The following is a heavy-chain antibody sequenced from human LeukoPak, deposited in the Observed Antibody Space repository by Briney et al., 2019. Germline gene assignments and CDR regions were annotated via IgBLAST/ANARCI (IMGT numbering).Heavy chain of an antibody. Sequence: SETLSLTCTVSGGSISSYYWSWIRQPPAQGLEWIGYIYYSGSTNYNPTLKSRVTISVDTSKNQFSLKLSSVTAADTAVYYCARDRPYGIAARYYNWFDPWGQGTLVTVSS. J-gene: IGHJ5*02. CDR2: IYYSGST. CDR3: ARDRPYGIAARYYNWFDP. D-gene: IGHD6-6*01. V-gene: IGHV4-59*01. CDR1: GGSISSYY.